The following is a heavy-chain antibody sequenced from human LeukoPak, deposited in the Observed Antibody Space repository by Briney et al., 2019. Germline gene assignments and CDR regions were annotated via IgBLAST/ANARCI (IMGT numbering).Heavy chain of an antibody. Sequence: PGGSLRLSCAASGFTFNRYAMSWVRQAPGKGLEWVSGFSGSGGGTYYADSVKGRFTISRDNSKNTLYLKMNSLRAEDTALYYCAKPPDYTDAFEIWGEGAMGTVSS. D-gene: IGHD5-12*01. J-gene: IGHJ3*02. CDR3: AKPPDYTDAFEI. V-gene: IGHV3-23*01. CDR2: FSGSGGGT. CDR1: GFTFNRYA.